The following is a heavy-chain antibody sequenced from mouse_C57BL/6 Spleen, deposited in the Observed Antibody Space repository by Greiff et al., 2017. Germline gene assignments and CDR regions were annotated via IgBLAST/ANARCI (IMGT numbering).Heavy chain of an antibody. D-gene: IGHD2-4*01. Sequence: EVKLQESGPGLVKPSQSLSLTCSVTGYSITSGYYWNWIRQFPGNKLEWMGYISYDGSNNYNPSLKNRISITRDTSKNQFFLKLNSVTTEDTATYYCARVDYYDYDVYYAMDYWGQGTSVTVSS. CDR2: ISYDGSN. J-gene: IGHJ4*01. CDR3: ARVDYYDYDVYYAMDY. V-gene: IGHV3-6*01. CDR1: GYSITSGYY.